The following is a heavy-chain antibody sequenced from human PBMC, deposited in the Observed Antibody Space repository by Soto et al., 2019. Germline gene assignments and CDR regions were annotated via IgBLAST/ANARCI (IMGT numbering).Heavy chain of an antibody. CDR3: AREFYGDYGNWFDP. J-gene: IGHJ5*02. CDR1: GFTFSSYS. CDR2: ISSSSSTI. Sequence: VQLVESGGGLVQPGGSLRLSCAASGFTFSSYSMNWVRQAPGKGLEWVSYISSSSSTIYYADSVKGRFTISRDNAKNSLYLQMNSLRAEDTAVYYCAREFYGDYGNWFDPWGQGTLVTVSS. D-gene: IGHD4-17*01. V-gene: IGHV3-48*01.